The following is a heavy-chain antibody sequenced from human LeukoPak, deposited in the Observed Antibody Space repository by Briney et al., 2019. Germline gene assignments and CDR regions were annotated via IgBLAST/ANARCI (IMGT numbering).Heavy chain of an antibody. CDR3: TTAISCSISSCYHFDY. D-gene: IGHD2-2*01. V-gene: IGHV3-15*01. Sequence: PGGSLRLSCTASGFTFSTYAMSWVRQAPGKGLERVRLIKSKVDGGTTDYAAPVKGRFTISRDDSKDTLYLQMNSLKTEDTAVYFCTTAISCSISSCYHFDYWGQGTLVTVSS. CDR1: GFTFSTYA. CDR2: IKSKVDGGTT. J-gene: IGHJ4*02.